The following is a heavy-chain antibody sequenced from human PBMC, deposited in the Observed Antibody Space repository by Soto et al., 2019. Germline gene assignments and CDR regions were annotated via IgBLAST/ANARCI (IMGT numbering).Heavy chain of an antibody. CDR3: ARGLRTGNYGMDV. Sequence: SVKVSCKASGGTFDNYAVSWVRQAPGQGLEWMGGIIPMFETVNYAQRFQGRLTIAADESTSTAYMELTSLTSADTAIYFCARGLRTGNYGMDVWGQGTTVTGSS. CDR1: GGTFDNYA. D-gene: IGHD2-15*01. V-gene: IGHV1-69*13. J-gene: IGHJ6*02. CDR2: IIPMFETV.